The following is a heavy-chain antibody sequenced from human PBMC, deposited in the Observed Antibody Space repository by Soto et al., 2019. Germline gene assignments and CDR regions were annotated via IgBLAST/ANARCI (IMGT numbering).Heavy chain of an antibody. J-gene: IGHJ4*02. CDR3: TKDRVPDGIYSFDY. CDR1: GFSFSVYF. CDR2: IDLSGSTT. V-gene: IGHV3-23*01. Sequence: GGSLRLSCAASGFSFSVYFMNWVRQAPGKGLEWVSFIDLSGSTTYYRDSVKGRFTIFKDKPKNTVYLQMNRLTVEGAAVYYCTKDRVPDGIYSFDYWGQGALVTVSS. D-gene: IGHD2-15*01.